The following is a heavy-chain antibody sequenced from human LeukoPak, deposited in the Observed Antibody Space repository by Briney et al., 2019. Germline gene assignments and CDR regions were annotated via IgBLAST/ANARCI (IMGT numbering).Heavy chain of an antibody. Sequence: GGSLRLSGAASGFTFSSYAMSWVRQAPGKGLEWVSALSSGGDRTYYADSVKGRFTISRDNSNNTLYLQMNSLRAEDTALYYCASIPFYYDSSALSPAFDIWGQGTVVTVSS. J-gene: IGHJ3*02. D-gene: IGHD3-22*01. CDR1: GFTFSSYA. CDR3: ASIPFYYDSSALSPAFDI. V-gene: IGHV3-23*01. CDR2: LSSGGDRT.